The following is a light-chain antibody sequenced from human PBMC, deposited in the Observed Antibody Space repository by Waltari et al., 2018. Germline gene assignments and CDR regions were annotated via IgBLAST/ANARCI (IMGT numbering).Light chain of an antibody. CDR3: QHYVTLPVT. CDR2: GAS. Sequence: EIVLTQSPGTLSVSPGDGATLSCRTSQSVGRSLAWYQQKRGQAPRLLIYGASSRATGIPDRFSGSGSGTDFSLTISRLEPEDFAVYYCQHYVTLPVTFGQGTKVEIK. CDR1: QSVGRS. J-gene: IGKJ1*01. V-gene: IGKV3-20*01.